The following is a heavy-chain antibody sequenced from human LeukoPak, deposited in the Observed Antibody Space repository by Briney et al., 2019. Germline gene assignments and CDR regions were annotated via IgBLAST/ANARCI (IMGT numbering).Heavy chain of an antibody. CDR1: GYTFTGYY. D-gene: IGHD2-8*01. Sequence: ASVKVSCKASGYTFTGYYMHWVRQAPGQGLEWMGWINPNSGGTNYAQKFQGRVTMTRDTSISTAYMELSRLRSDDTAVYYCARSGYCTNGVCYDLSFDYWGQGTLVTVSS. CDR2: INPNSGGT. V-gene: IGHV1-2*02. J-gene: IGHJ4*02. CDR3: ARSGYCTNGVCYDLSFDY.